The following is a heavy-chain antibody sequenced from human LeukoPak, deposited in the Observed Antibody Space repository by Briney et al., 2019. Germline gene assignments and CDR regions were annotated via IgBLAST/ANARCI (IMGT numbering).Heavy chain of an antibody. V-gene: IGHV4-59*01. CDR3: ARTTGGIAGAGGEKGPYYFDY. Sequence: PSETLSLTCTVSGGSISSYYWSWIRQPPGKGLEWIGEIYHSGSTNYNPSLKSRVTISVDTSKNQFSLKLSSVTAADTAGDYCARTTGGIAGAGGEKGPYYFDYWGQGTLVTVSS. CDR2: IYHSGST. J-gene: IGHJ4*02. D-gene: IGHD6-13*01. CDR1: GGSISSYY.